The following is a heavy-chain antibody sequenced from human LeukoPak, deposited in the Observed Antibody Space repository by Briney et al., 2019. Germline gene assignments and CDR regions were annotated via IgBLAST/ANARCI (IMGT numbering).Heavy chain of an antibody. CDR2: INTNTGNP. CDR1: GYTFTSYA. D-gene: IGHD3-22*01. J-gene: IGHJ4*02. CDR3: ESPPSQYYYDSSGHYLDYFDY. Sequence: ASVKVSCKASGYTFTSYAMNWVRQAPGQGLEWMGWINTNTGNPTYAQGFTGRFVFSLDTSVSPAYLQHSRLQAEDNAVYSRESPPSQYYYDSSGHYLDYFDYWGQPTMPTLPS. V-gene: IGHV7-4-1*02.